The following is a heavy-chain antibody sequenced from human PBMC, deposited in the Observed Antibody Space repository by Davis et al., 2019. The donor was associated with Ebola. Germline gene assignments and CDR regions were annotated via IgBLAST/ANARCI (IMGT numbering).Heavy chain of an antibody. J-gene: IGHJ4*02. D-gene: IGHD3-9*01. V-gene: IGHV4-34*01. CDR1: GGSFSGYY. CDR3: ARHKRHYDILTGYSKPYYFDY. CDR2: INHSGST. Sequence: MPSETLSLTCAVYGGSFSGYYWSWIRQPPGKGLEWIGEINHSGSTNYNPSLKSRVTISVDTSKNQFSLKLSSVTAADTAVYYCARHKRHYDILTGYSKPYYFDYWGQGTLVTVSS.